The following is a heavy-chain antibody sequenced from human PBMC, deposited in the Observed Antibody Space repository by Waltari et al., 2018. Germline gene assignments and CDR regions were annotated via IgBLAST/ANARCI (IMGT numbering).Heavy chain of an antibody. J-gene: IGHJ6*03. D-gene: IGHD3-10*01. CDR3: ARKRQYGSGSYFYYYYMDV. V-gene: IGHV4-59*11. Sequence: QVQLQESGPGLVKPSETLSLTCTVSGGSISSHYWSWIRQPPGKGLEWIGYIYYSGSTNYTPPLKSRVTISVDTSKNQFSLKLSSVTAADTAVYYCARKRQYGSGSYFYYYYMDVWGKGTTVTVSS. CDR2: IYYSGST. CDR1: GGSISSHY.